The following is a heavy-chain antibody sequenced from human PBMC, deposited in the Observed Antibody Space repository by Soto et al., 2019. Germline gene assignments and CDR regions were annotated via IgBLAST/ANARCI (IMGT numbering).Heavy chain of an antibody. CDR2: ISYHGREI. V-gene: IGHV3-30-3*01. CDR1: GFSFVSYA. D-gene: IGHD2-15*01. J-gene: IGHJ4*01. CDR3: ARDPVAGTGSLVAW. Sequence: SLRLPCEVSGFSFVSYAFHWVRQAPGKGLEWLSVISYHGREIYYADSVKDRFTISRDNFKKTVYLQMNSLRSDDTALYYCARDPVAGTGSLVAWWGQGTPVTVSS.